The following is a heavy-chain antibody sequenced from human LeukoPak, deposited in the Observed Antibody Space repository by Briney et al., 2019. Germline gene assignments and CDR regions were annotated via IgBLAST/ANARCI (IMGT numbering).Heavy chain of an antibody. Sequence: VASVKVSCKASGYTFTSYDINWVRQATGQGLEWMGWMNPNSGNIGYAQKFQGRVTMTKTTSITKAYMELSSLRSEDTAVYYCARALSWTTESYYYMDVWGKATTVTVSS. D-gene: IGHD3/OR15-3a*01. CDR3: ARALSWTTESYYYMDV. V-gene: IGHV1-8*01. CDR1: GYTFTSYD. CDR2: MNPNSGNI. J-gene: IGHJ6*03.